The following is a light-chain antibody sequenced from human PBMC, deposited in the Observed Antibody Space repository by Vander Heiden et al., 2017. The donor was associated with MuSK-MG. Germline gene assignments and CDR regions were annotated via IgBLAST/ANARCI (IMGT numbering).Light chain of an antibody. J-gene: IGKJ1*01. CDR3: QQYGSSRRT. V-gene: IGKV3-20*01. CDR1: QSVSSSY. Sequence: EIVLTQSPGTLSLSPGERATLSCRASQSVSSSYLAWYQQKPGQAPRLLIYGASSRATGNPDRFSGSGSGTDFTLTISRLEPEDFAVYYCQQYGSSRRTFGQGTKVEIK. CDR2: GAS.